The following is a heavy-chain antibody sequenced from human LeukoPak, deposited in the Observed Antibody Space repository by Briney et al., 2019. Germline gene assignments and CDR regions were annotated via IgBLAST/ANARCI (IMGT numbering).Heavy chain of an antibody. D-gene: IGHD3-22*01. CDR3: ATISDYDSSGYYFDY. V-gene: IGHV1-24*01. Sequence: GASVKVSCKVSGYTLTELSMHWVLQAPGKGLEWMGGFDPEDGETIYAQKFQGRVTMTEDTSTDTAYMELSGLRSEDTAVYYCATISDYDSSGYYFDYWGQGTLVTVSS. J-gene: IGHJ4*02. CDR2: FDPEDGET. CDR1: GYTLTELS.